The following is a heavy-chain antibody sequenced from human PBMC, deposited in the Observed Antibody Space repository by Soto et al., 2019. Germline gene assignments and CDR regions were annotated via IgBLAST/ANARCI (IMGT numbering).Heavy chain of an antibody. J-gene: IGHJ6*02. CDR1: GGSFSGYY. V-gene: IGHV4-34*01. CDR3: ARRGGRIAVAGYYYGMDX. D-gene: IGHD6-19*01. CDR2: INHSGST. Sequence: PSETLSLTCAVYGGSFSGYYWSWIRQPPGKGLERIGEINHSGSTNYNPSLKSRVTISVDTSKNQFSLKLSSVTAADTAVYYCARRGGRIAVAGYYYGMDXWGQGTTVTVS.